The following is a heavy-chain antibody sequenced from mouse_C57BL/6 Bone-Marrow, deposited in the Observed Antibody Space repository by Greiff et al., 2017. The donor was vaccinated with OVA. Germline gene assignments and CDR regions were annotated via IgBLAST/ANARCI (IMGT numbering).Heavy chain of an antibody. J-gene: IGHJ2*01. CDR2: IYPRSGNT. Sequence: QVQLQQSGAELARPGASVKLSCKASGYTFTSYGISWVKQRTGQGLEWIGEIYPRSGNTYYNEKFKGKATLTADKSSSTAYMELRSLTSEDSAVYFCARWYYGTLYYFDYWGQGTTRTVSS. CDR1: GYTFTSYG. V-gene: IGHV1-81*01. CDR3: ARWYYGTLYYFDY. D-gene: IGHD1-1*01.